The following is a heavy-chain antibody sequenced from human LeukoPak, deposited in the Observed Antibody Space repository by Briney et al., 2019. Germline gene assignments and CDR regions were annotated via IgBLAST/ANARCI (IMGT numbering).Heavy chain of an antibody. CDR2: INHSGST. J-gene: IGHJ6*03. V-gene: IGHV4-34*01. D-gene: IGHD3-3*01. CDR3: ASVPIWGGYSGYYYMDV. Sequence: KPSETLSLTCAVYGGSFSGYYWSWIRQPPGKGLEWIGEINHSGSTNYNPSLKSRVTISVDTSKNQFSLKLSSVTAADTAVYYCASVPIWGGYSGYYYMDVWGKGTTVTVSS. CDR1: GGSFSGYY.